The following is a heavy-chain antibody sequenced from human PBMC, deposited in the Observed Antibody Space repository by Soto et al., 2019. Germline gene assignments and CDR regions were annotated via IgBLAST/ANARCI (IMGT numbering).Heavy chain of an antibody. J-gene: IGHJ6*02. CDR1: GFTFSSYA. CDR2: ISGSGGST. CDR3: AKDFTEAYYYDSSGYYPLGYYYGMDV. D-gene: IGHD3-22*01. V-gene: IGHV3-23*01. Sequence: GGSLRLSCAASGFTFSSYAMSWVRQAPGKGLEWVSAISGSGGSTYYADSVKGRFTISRDNSKNTLYLQMNSLRAEDTAVYYCAKDFTEAYYYDSSGYYPLGYYYGMDVWGQRTTVTVSS.